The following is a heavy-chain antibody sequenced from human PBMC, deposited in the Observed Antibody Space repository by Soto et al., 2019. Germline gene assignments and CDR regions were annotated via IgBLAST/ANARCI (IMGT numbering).Heavy chain of an antibody. CDR1: GGSFGSSAYY. Sequence: SETLSLTCAVSGGSFGSSAYYWGWIRQAPGKGLEWIGSINYSGTTYYNPSLKSRVTISVDTSKNHFSLKLSSVTAADTALYYCSRRAPEGFDPWGQGTLGTV. CDR2: INYSGTT. CDR3: SRRAPEGFDP. V-gene: IGHV4-39*02. J-gene: IGHJ5*02.